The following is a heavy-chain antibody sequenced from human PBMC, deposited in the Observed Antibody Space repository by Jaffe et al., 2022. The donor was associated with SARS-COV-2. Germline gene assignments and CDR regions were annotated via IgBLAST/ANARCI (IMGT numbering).Heavy chain of an antibody. V-gene: IGHV1-8*01. CDR2: MNPNSGNT. D-gene: IGHD1-1*01. CDR1: GYTFTSYD. J-gene: IGHJ6*02. CDR3: ARVCWNYYYYGMDV. Sequence: QVQLVQSGAEVKKPGASVKVSCKASGYTFTSYDINWVRQATGQGLEWMGWMNPNSGNTGYAQKFQGRVTMTRNTSISTAYMELSSLRSEDTAVYYCARVCWNYYYYGMDVWGQGTTVTVSS.